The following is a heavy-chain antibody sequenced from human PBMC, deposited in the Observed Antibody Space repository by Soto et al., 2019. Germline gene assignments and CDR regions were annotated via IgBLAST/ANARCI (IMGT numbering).Heavy chain of an antibody. V-gene: IGHV4-30-4*01. D-gene: IGHD2-21*02. J-gene: IGHJ4*02. CDR1: GGSISSGDYY. Sequence: PAETLSLNCTVSGGSISSGDYYWSWIRQPPGKGLEWIGYIYYSGSTYYNPSLKSRVTISVDTSKNQFSLKLSSVTAADTAVYYCARGRAYCGGDCSSFNYYFDYWGQGTLVTVSS. CDR3: ARGRAYCGGDCSSFNYYFDY. CDR2: IYYSGST.